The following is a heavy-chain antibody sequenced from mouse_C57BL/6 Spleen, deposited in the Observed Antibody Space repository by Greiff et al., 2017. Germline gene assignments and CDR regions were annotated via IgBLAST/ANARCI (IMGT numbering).Heavy chain of an antibody. Sequence: EVKVEESGGGLVKPGGSLKLSCAASGFTFSSYTMSWVRQTPEKRLEWVATISGGGGNTYYPDSVKGRFTISRDNAKNTMYLQMSSLRSEDTALYYCARHSNYYYAMDFWGQGTSVTVSS. J-gene: IGHJ4*01. D-gene: IGHD2-5*01. V-gene: IGHV5-9*01. CDR1: GFTFSSYT. CDR3: ARHSNYYYAMDF. CDR2: ISGGGGNT.